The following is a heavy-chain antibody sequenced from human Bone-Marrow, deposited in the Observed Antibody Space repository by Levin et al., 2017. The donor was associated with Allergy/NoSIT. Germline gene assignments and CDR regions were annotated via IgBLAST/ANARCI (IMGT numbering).Heavy chain of an antibody. D-gene: IGHD3-22*01. Sequence: GASVKVSCKASGFTFSNYYIHWVRQAPGQGPEWMGMINPSGYSANYAQKFQGRVTMTRDTSTSTLYMELSGLRSEDTAVYFCARDLKTSYYDTSGYDGRYYFDYWGQGTLVTVSS. CDR1: GFTFSNYY. CDR2: INPSGYSA. V-gene: IGHV1-46*01. J-gene: IGHJ4*02. CDR3: ARDLKTSYYDTSGYDGRYYFDY.